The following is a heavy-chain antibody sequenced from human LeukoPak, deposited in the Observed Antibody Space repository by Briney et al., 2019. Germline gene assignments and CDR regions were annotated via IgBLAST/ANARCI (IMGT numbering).Heavy chain of an antibody. Sequence: GESLKISCKGSGYTFTSYWIGWVRQMPGKGLERMGIIYPGDSDTRYSPSFQGQVTISADKSISTAYLQWSSLKASDTAMYYCARQAIFGVVTFPNAFDIWGQGTMVTVSS. D-gene: IGHD3-3*01. J-gene: IGHJ3*02. CDR3: ARQAIFGVVTFPNAFDI. CDR1: GYTFTSYW. V-gene: IGHV5-51*01. CDR2: IYPGDSDT.